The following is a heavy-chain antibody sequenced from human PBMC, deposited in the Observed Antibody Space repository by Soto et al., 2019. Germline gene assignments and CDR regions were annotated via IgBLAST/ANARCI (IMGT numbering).Heavy chain of an antibody. CDR3: AAGGYCSSTSCYQNWFDP. Sequence: SVKVSCKASGFTFTSSAMPWVRQARGQRLEWIGWIVVGSGNTNYAQKFQERVTITRDMSTSTAYMELSSLRSEDTAVYYCAAGGYCSSTSCYQNWFDPWGQGTLVTVSS. D-gene: IGHD2-2*01. V-gene: IGHV1-58*02. CDR2: IVVGSGNT. J-gene: IGHJ5*02. CDR1: GFTFTSSA.